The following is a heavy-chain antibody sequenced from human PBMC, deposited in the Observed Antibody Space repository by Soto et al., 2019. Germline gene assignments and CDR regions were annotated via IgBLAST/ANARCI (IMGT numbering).Heavy chain of an antibody. V-gene: IGHV3-7*01. J-gene: IGHJ4*02. CDR3: AREQLQVVIPDY. D-gene: IGHD6-13*01. CDR2: IKQDGSEK. CDR1: GFTFSSYW. Sequence: EVQLVESGGGLVQPGGSLRLSCAASGFTFSSYWMNWVRQAPGKGLEWVANIKQDGSEKYYVDSVKGRVTISSDNTKNTLYLQMNSLRAEDTAVYYCAREQLQVVIPDYWGQGTLVTVSS.